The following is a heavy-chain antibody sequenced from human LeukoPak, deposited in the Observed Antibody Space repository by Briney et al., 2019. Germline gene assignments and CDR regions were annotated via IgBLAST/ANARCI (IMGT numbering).Heavy chain of an antibody. CDR3: ARGPHRGITIFGVVQYYGMDV. Sequence: ASVKVSCKASGYTFTSYDIQWVRQATGQGLEWVGWMNPNSGNTGYAQKFQGRVTMTRNTSISTAYMELSSLRSEDTAVYYCARGPHRGITIFGVVQYYGMDVWGQGTTVTVSS. D-gene: IGHD3-3*01. J-gene: IGHJ6*02. CDR2: MNPNSGNT. V-gene: IGHV1-8*01. CDR1: GYTFTSYD.